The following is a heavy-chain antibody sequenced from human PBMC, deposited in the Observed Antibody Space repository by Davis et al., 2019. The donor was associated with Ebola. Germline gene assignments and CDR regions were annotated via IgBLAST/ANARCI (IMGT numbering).Heavy chain of an antibody. V-gene: IGHV4-34*01. Sequence: MPGGSLRLSCAVYGGSFSGYYWSWIRQPPGKRLEWIGEINHSGSTNYNPSLKSRVTISVDTSKNQFSLKLSSVTAADTAVYYCAIPYCSSTTCSLDYWGQGTLVTVSS. CDR1: GGSFSGYY. D-gene: IGHD2-2*01. CDR2: INHSGST. J-gene: IGHJ4*02. CDR3: AIPYCSSTTCSLDY.